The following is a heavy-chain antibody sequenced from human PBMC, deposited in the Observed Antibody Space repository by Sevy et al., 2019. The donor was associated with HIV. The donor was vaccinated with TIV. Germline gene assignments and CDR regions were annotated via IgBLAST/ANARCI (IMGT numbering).Heavy chain of an antibody. CDR1: GFTFSGST. J-gene: IGHJ4*02. CDR2: IRSRAKTYET. CDR3: SSQRTIAVAGDYCDY. Sequence: GGSLRLSCPASGFTFSGSTMYWVRQASGKGLEWVARIRSRAKTYETAYAASVKGRFTISRDDSRNTAYLQMNSLKTEDTAVYYCSSQRTIAVAGDYCDYWGQGTLVTVSS. D-gene: IGHD6-19*01. V-gene: IGHV3-73*01.